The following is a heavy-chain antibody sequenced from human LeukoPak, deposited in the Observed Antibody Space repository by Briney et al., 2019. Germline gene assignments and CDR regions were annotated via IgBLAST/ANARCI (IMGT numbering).Heavy chain of an antibody. V-gene: IGHV4-34*01. CDR3: ARAPPNRTYFRP. Sequence: PSETLSLTCAVYGGSFSGYYWGWIRQPPGKGLEWIGEINHSGSTNYNPSLKSRVTISVDTSKNQFSLKLSSVTAADTAVYYCARAPPNRTYFRPWGQGTLVTVSS. D-gene: IGHD3-10*02. CDR2: INHSGST. CDR1: GGSFSGYY. J-gene: IGHJ5*02.